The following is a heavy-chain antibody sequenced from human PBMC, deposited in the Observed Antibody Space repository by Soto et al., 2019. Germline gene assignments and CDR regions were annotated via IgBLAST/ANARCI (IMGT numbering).Heavy chain of an antibody. CDR3: ARGNGAARNWFDP. V-gene: IGHV4-59*01. Sequence: SETLSLTCTVSGGSIISYYWSWIRQPPGKGLEWIGYIYYSGSTNYNPSLKSRVTISVDTSKNQFSLRLSSVSAADTAVYYCARGNGAARNWFDPWGQGTLVTVSS. CDR1: GGSIISYY. J-gene: IGHJ5*02. CDR2: IYYSGST. D-gene: IGHD1-1*01.